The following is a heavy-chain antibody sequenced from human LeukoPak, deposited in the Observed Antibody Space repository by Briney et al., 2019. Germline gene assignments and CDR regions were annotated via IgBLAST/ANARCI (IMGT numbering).Heavy chain of an antibody. D-gene: IGHD6-19*01. CDR3: ARHEQWLAP. CDR1: GGSISSYS. Sequence: PSETLSLTCTVSGGSISSYSWSWIRQPPGKGLEWIGSVYNSGNTMYNPSLKNRVNISKETPKNQVSLKLSSVTAADTAVYYCARHEQWLAPWGQGTLVTVSS. J-gene: IGHJ5*02. V-gene: IGHV4-59*08. CDR2: VYNSGNT.